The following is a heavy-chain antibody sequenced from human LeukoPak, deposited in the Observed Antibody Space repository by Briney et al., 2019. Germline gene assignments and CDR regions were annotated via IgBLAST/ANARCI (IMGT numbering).Heavy chain of an antibody. D-gene: IGHD1-1*01. V-gene: IGHV4-61*02. CDR2: IETTGNT. CDR3: GRGGALAGNCGYYIDY. CDR1: GDSISSGSYC. J-gene: IGHJ4*02. Sequence: SETLSLTCTVSGDSISSGSYCWSWIRQPAGKGLEWIGRIETTGNTNYNPSLKSRVTISLDTSNNQFSLKLTSVTAADTAVYYYGRGGALAGNCGYYIDYWGQGTLVTVSS.